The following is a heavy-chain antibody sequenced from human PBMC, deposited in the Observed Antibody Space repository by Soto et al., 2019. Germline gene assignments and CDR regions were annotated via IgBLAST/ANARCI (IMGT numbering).Heavy chain of an antibody. V-gene: IGHV1-18*01. CDR2: ISAYNGNT. CDR3: ARDHIEVAGPLDY. J-gene: IGHJ4*02. D-gene: IGHD6-19*01. CDR1: GYTFTSYG. Sequence: ASVKVSCKASGYTFTSYGISWVRQAPGQGLEWMGWISAYNGNTNYAQKFQGRVTMTTDTSTNTAYMKLSSLRFDDTAVYYCARDHIEVAGPLDYWGQGTLVTVSS.